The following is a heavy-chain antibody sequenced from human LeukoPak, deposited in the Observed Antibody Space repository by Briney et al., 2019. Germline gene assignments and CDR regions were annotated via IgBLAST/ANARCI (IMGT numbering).Heavy chain of an antibody. CDR3: ARDGQTIRFGELSAFDI. CDR1: GVSISSGGYS. Sequence: SETLSLTCAVSGVSISSGGYSWSWIRQPPGKGLEWNGYIYYSGSTNYNPSLKSRVTISVDTSKNQFSLKLSSVTAADTAVYYCARDGQTIRFGELSAFDIWGQGTMVTVSS. CDR2: IYYSGST. D-gene: IGHD3-10*01. J-gene: IGHJ3*02. V-gene: IGHV4-61*08.